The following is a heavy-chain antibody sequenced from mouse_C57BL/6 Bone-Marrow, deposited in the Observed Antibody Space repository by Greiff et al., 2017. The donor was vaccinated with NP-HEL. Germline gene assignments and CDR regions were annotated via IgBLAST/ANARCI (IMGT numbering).Heavy chain of an antibody. CDR2: IDPETGGT. D-gene: IGHD1-1*01. J-gene: IGHJ4*01. CDR3: TRPITTVVAYYYAMDY. Sequence: QVQLQQSGAELVRPGASVTLSCKASGYTFTVYEMHWVKQTPVHGLEWIGAIDPETGGTAYNQKFKGKAILTADKSSSTAYMELRSLTSEDSAVYYCTRPITTVVAYYYAMDYWGQGTSVTVSS. V-gene: IGHV1-15*01. CDR1: GYTFTVYE.